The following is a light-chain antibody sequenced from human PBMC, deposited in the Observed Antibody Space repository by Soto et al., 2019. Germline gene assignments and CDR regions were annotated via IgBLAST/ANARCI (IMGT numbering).Light chain of an antibody. J-gene: IGKJ1*01. V-gene: IGKV1-12*01. CDR2: TAS. CDR1: QGVCGW. CDR3: QQTYSSPPGA. Sequence: IQVTQSTSSVSASVGDRVPMTCRASQGVCGWLAWYQQKPGKAPKVLIYTASSLQSGAPSRFSGSGSGTDFTLSIGRLQPEDFATYYCQQTYSSPPGAFGQGTNVDI.